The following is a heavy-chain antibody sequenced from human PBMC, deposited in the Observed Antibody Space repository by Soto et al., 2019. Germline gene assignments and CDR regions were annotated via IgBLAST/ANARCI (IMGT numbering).Heavy chain of an antibody. D-gene: IGHD2-21*02. J-gene: IGHJ5*01. CDR2: IIPMTGTP. Sequence: SVKVSCKASGVHFSNNGITWVRKDPAQGLEWVGGIIPMTGTPTYAQKFRGRVTATADESTSTVCIELSGLRFEATAVYDCARVILGEPLLYVTALPVFNSWG. V-gene: IGHV1-69*13. CDR3: ARVILGEPLLYVTALPVFNS. CDR1: GVHFSNNG.